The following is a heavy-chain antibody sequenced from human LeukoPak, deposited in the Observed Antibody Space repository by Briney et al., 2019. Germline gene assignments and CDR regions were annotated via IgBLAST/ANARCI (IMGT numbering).Heavy chain of an antibody. J-gene: IGHJ4*02. Sequence: PSETLSLTCTVSGGSISSYYWSWIRQPPGKGLEWIGSIYYSGSTYYNPSLKSRVTISVDTSKNQFSLKLSSVTAADTAVYYCARGYYDSSGYYLNFDYWGQGTLVTVSS. CDR2: IYYSGST. CDR3: ARGYYDSSGYYLNFDY. D-gene: IGHD3-22*01. CDR1: GGSISSYY. V-gene: IGHV4-39*01.